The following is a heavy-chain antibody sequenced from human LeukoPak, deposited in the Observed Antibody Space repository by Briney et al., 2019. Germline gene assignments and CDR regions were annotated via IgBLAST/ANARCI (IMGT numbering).Heavy chain of an antibody. V-gene: IGHV4-59*08. CDR1: GGSISSYY. J-gene: IGHJ4*02. Sequence: SETLSLTYTVSGGSISSYYWNWIRQPPGKGLEWIGYIYDRGSTKYNPSLKSRVTISVDTSKNQFSLRLSSVTAADTAVYYCARHSGRDSSCPWGQGTLVTVSS. CDR3: ARHSGRDSSCP. D-gene: IGHD6-6*01. CDR2: IYDRGST.